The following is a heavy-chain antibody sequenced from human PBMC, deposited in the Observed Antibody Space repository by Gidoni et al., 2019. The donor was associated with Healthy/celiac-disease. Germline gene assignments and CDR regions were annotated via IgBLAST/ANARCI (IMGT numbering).Heavy chain of an antibody. J-gene: IGHJ2*01. CDR3: ASPPEGWLLDWYFDL. V-gene: IGHV4-39*01. Sequence: QLQLQESGPGLVKPSETLSLTCTVSGGSISSSSYYWGWIRQPPGKGLEWIGSIYYSGSTYYNPSLKSRVTISVDTSKNQFSLKLSSVTAADTAVYYCASPPEGWLLDWYFDLWGRGTLVTVSS. CDR2: IYYSGST. D-gene: IGHD3-22*01. CDR1: GGSISSSSYY.